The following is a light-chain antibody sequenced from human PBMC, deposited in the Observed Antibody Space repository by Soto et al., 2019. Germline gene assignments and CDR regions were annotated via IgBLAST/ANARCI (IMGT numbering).Light chain of an antibody. CDR3: QPYTNWPLT. CDR2: DTS. CDR1: RGIGDT. V-gene: IGKV3-15*01. Sequence: EVVMRQSPATLSVSPGERATLSCRASRGIGDTLAWYQHKPGQTPRLLIYDTSTRATGVPTRFSGSRSGAEFTLTINSLPSEVFAVYYCQPYTNWPLTFGGGTKVDIK. J-gene: IGKJ4*01.